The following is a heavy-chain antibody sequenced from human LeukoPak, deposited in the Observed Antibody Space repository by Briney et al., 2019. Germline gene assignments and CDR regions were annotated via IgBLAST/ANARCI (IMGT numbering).Heavy chain of an antibody. J-gene: IGHJ4*02. CDR1: GYTFTSYG. CDR2: ISAYNGST. V-gene: IGHV1-18*01. CDR3: ARDRVPYYYDSSGYYYGPSFDY. D-gene: IGHD3-22*01. Sequence: ASVKVSCKASGYTFTSYGISWVRQAPGQGLEWMGWISAYNGSTNYAQKLQGRVTMTTDTSTSTAYMELRSLRSDDTAVYYCARDRVPYYYDSSGYYYGPSFDYWGQGTLVTVSS.